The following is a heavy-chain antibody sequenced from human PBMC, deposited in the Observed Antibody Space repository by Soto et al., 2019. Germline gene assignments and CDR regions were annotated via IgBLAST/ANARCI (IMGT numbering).Heavy chain of an antibody. V-gene: IGHV1-3*01. Sequence: ASVKVSCKASGYTFNNYAIHWVRQAPGQRLEWMGWINAGNGDKRYSQKFQARVTITSDTSASTAYMELSSLRSEDTAVYYCARHTHSVYGMDVWGQGTTVNVSS. CDR3: ARHTHSVYGMDV. CDR1: GYTFNNYA. J-gene: IGHJ6*02. D-gene: IGHD2-2*02. CDR2: INAGNGDK.